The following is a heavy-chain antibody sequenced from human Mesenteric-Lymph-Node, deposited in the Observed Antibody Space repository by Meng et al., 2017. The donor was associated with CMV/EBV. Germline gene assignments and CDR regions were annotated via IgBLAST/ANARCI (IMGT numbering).Heavy chain of an antibody. J-gene: IGHJ4*02. CDR2: IKCDVTST. D-gene: IGHD6-19*01. V-gene: IGHV3-43*01. CDR3: AKDGTAMAVAQD. CDR1: GFTFPDYT. Sequence: GESLKISCAASGFTFPDYTMHWVRQRPGKDLEWLSPIKCDVTSTSYADSIAGRFTISRDNSKSSLSMQMTSLRAEDTALYYCAKDGTAMAVAQDWGQGTLVTVSS.